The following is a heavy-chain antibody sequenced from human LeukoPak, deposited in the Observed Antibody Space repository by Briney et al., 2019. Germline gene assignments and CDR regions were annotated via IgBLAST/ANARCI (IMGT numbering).Heavy chain of an antibody. D-gene: IGHD3-22*01. Sequence: PSETLSLTCAVYGGSFSGYYWSWIRQPPGKGLEWIGEINHSGSTNYNPSLKRRVNISVDTSKNQFSLKLSSVTAADTAVYYCARGGTDYYDSSGYYSDAFDIWGQGTMVTVSS. CDR2: INHSGST. J-gene: IGHJ3*02. CDR1: GGSFSGYY. CDR3: ARGGTDYYDSSGYYSDAFDI. V-gene: IGHV4-34*01.